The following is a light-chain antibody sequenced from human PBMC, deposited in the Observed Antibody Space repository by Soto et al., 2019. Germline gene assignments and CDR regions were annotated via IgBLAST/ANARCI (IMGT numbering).Light chain of an antibody. CDR3: QHYNTWGT. J-gene: IGKJ1*01. V-gene: IGKV3-15*01. Sequence: ARHSVSSRLAWYQQKPGQAPRLLIYDASTRATGIPARFSGSGSGTEFTLGLSGLQSEYFAVHYCQHYNTWGTFGEGTKVDIK. CDR2: DAS. CDR1: HSVSSR.